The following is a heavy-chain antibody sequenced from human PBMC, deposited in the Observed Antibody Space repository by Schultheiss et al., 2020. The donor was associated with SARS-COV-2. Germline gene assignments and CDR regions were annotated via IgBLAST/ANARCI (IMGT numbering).Heavy chain of an antibody. CDR1: GGSISSAGYY. V-gene: IGHV4-31*03. CDR2: IYYSGST. J-gene: IGHJ4*02. Sequence: SETLSLTCTVSGGSISSAGYYWSWIRKHPGKGLEWIGYIYYSGSTYYNPSLKSRVTISVDTSKNQFSLKLSSVTAADTAVYYCARSNYCTWCGFDYWGQGALVTVSS. CDR3: ARSNYCTWCGFDY. D-gene: IGHD1-7*01.